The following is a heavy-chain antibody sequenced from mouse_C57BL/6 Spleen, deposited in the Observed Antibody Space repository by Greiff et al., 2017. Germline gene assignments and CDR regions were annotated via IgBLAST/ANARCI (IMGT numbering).Heavy chain of an antibody. V-gene: IGHV1-61*01. D-gene: IGHD1-1*01. J-gene: IGHJ3*01. CDR3: ARSTVGGFAY. Sequence: QVQLQQPGAELVRPGSSVKLSCKASGYTFTSYWMDWVKQRPGQGLEWIGNIYPSDSETHYNQKFKDKATLTVDKSSSTAYRQLSSLTSEGSAVYYCARSTVGGFAYWGQGTLVTVSA. CDR1: GYTFTSYW. CDR2: IYPSDSET.